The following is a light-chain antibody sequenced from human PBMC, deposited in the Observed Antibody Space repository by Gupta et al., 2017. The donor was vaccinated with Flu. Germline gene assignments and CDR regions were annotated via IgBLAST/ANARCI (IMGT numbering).Light chain of an antibody. CDR2: KAS. CDR3: QQYNSYPLT. J-gene: IGKJ4*01. Sequence: GDRVTITCRASQSISSWLGWYQQKPGEAPKLLNYKASSLESGVPSRFSGRGSGTEFTRIISILHPDDFATYYCQQYNSYPLTFGGGTKVEIK. V-gene: IGKV1-5*03. CDR1: QSISSW.